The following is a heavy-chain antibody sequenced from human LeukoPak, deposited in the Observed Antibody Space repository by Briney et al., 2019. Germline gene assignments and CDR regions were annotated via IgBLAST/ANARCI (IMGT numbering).Heavy chain of an antibody. D-gene: IGHD6-13*01. J-gene: IGHJ4*02. Sequence: GGSLRLSCAASGFTFSSYAMSWVRQAPGKGLEWVSAISGSGGSTYYADSVRGRFTISRDNSKNTLYLQMNSLRAEDTAVYYCAKKRGLERAGIGYYFDYWGQGTLVTVSS. CDR2: ISGSGGST. V-gene: IGHV3-23*01. CDR1: GFTFSSYA. CDR3: AKKRGLERAGIGYYFDY.